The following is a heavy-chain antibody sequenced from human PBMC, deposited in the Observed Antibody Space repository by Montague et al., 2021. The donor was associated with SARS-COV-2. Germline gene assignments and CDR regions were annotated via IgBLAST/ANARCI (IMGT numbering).Heavy chain of an antibody. J-gene: IGHJ3*01. V-gene: IGHV4-59*11. CDR1: GAFITSHY. CDR3: VRDLYCRSTTCIGNAFDV. CDR2: VFSCGNS. D-gene: IGHD2-2*01. Sequence: SETLSLTCTVSGAFITSHYWSWIRQPPGKGLEWIGNVFSCGNSKYNPSLKSRVALSVDTSKNQFSLKLTSVTTADTALYYCVRDLYCRSTTCIGNAFDVWGKGTMVSVFS.